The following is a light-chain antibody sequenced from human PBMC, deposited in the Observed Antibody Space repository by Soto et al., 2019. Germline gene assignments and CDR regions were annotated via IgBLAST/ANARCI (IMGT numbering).Light chain of an antibody. V-gene: IGLV3-21*02. Sequence: SYDLTQPPSVSVAPGQTARITCGGTSIGSKRVHWYQQKPGQAPVLVVHDDSDRPSGIPERLSGSNSGNTATLTISRVEAGDEADYYCQVWDSRSDHRVFGGGTKLTVL. CDR3: QVWDSRSDHRV. CDR1: SIGSKR. J-gene: IGLJ3*02. CDR2: DDS.